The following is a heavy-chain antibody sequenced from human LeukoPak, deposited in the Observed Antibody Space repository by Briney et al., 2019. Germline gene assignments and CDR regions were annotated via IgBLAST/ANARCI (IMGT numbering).Heavy chain of an antibody. J-gene: IGHJ4*02. V-gene: IGHV3-74*01. CDR1: GFTFSSYW. D-gene: IGHD2-8*02. Sequence: GGSLRLSCAASGFTFSSYWMHWVRQAPGKGLVWVSRINSDGSSTSYADSVKGRFTISRDNAKNTLYLQMNNLRAEDTAVYYCASYLYWWSDLGYWGQGTLVTVSS. CDR2: INSDGSST. CDR3: ASYLYWWSDLGY.